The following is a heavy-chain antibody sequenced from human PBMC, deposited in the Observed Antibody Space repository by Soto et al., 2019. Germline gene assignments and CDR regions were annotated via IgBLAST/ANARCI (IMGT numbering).Heavy chain of an antibody. V-gene: IGHV3-30*18. CDR2: ISYDGSKK. CDR3: AKDITSNAYISGWYGGGDY. J-gene: IGHJ4*02. CDR1: GFTFSVYG. Sequence: QVQLVESGGGVVQPGRSLRLSCAASGFTFSVYGMHWVRQAPGKGLEWVAVISYDGSKKYYADSVKGRFTISRDNSRNTQYLQMNSLRAEDTAVYYCAKDITSNAYISGWYGGGDYWGQGTLVTVSS. D-gene: IGHD6-19*01.